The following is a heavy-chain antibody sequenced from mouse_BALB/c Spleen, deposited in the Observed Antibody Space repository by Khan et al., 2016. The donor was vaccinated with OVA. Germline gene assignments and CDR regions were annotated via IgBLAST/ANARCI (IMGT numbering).Heavy chain of an antibody. D-gene: IGHD1-1*01. CDR2: ISVDSSTI. J-gene: IGHJ2*01. V-gene: IGHV5-17*02. CDR3: ATSYYYGYYFDY. Sequence: EVELVESGGGLVQPGGSRKLSCAASGFTFSSYGMHWVRQAPEKGLEWVAYISVDSSTIYYTDTVKGRFTISRDNPKNTLSLQMTSLMSEDTAMYYCATSYYYGYYFDYWGPGTTLTVSS. CDR1: GFTFSSYG.